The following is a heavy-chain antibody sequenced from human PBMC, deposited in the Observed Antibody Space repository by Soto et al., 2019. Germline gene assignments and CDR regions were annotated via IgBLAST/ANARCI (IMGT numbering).Heavy chain of an antibody. CDR1: GGSFSGYY. Sequence: KPSETLSLTCAVYGGSFSGYYWSWIRQPPGKGLEWIGEINHSGSTNYNPSLKSRVTISVDTSKNQFSLKLSSVTAADTAVYYCARALMITFGGVIVLTHNWFDPWGQGTLVTVSS. D-gene: IGHD3-16*02. CDR3: ARALMITFGGVIVLTHNWFDP. J-gene: IGHJ5*02. V-gene: IGHV4-34*01. CDR2: INHSGST.